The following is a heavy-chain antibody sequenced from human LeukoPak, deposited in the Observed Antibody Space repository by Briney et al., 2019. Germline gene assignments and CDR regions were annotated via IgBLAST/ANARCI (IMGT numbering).Heavy chain of an antibody. V-gene: IGHV4-61*08. D-gene: IGHD1-26*01. J-gene: IGHJ4*02. Sequence: SETLSLTCAVSGGSISSGGYSWSWIRQPPGKGLEWIGYIYYSGSTNYNPSLKSRVTISVDTSKNQFSLKLSSVTAADTAVYYCARHEGGSYFDYFDYWGQGTLVTVSS. CDR3: ARHEGGSYFDYFDY. CDR1: GGSISSGGYS. CDR2: IYYSGST.